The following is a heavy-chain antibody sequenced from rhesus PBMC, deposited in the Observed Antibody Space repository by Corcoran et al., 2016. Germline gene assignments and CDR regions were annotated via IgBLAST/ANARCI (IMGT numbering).Heavy chain of an antibody. J-gene: IGHJ4*01. CDR2: IRYPGVHT. Sequence: EVQLVESGGGLAKPGGSLRLSCAASGFSFSDYYMYWVRQAPGKGLAWVSCIRYPGVHTYYAAAVEGRFTISRENAKNTLFLKMDALRCEDTSVYYCARRYSGSYLDYWGQGVLVTVSS. D-gene: IGHD3-16*01. V-gene: IGHV3S18*01. CDR3: ARRYSGSYLDY. CDR1: GFSFSDYY.